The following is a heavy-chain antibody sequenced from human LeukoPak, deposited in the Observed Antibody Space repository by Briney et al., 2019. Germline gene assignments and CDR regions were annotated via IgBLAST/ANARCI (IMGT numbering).Heavy chain of an antibody. J-gene: IGHJ6*02. CDR2: INHSGGT. D-gene: IGHD3-10*01. CDR3: AREKGYGSGSYYRYYYYYGMDV. Sequence: ETLSLTCAVYGGSFSGYYWSWIRQPPGKGLEWIEEINHSGGTNYNPSLKSRVTISVDTSKNQFSLKLSSVTAADTAVYYCAREKGYGSGSYYRYYYYYGMDVWGQGTTVTVSS. V-gene: IGHV4-34*01. CDR1: GGSFSGYY.